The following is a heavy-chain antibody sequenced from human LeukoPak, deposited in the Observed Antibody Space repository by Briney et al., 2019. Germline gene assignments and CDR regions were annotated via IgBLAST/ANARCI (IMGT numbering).Heavy chain of an antibody. D-gene: IGHD1-26*01. CDR1: GYTFTSYG. V-gene: IGHV1-69*04. Sequence: SVKVSCKASGYTFTSYGISWVRQAPGQGLEWMGRIIPILGIANYAQKFQGRVTITADKSTSTAYMELSSLRSEDTAVYYCARDGSGSSLPWGQGTLVTVSS. CDR3: ARDGSGSSLP. CDR2: IIPILGIA. J-gene: IGHJ5*02.